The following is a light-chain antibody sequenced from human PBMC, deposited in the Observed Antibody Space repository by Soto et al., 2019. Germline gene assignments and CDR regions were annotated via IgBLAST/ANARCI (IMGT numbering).Light chain of an antibody. J-gene: IGKJ1*01. V-gene: IGKV4-1*01. Sequence: DIVMTQSPDSLAVSLGERATINCKSSQSVLYSANNMNYLAWYQRKPGQPPKLLIYWASTRQSGVPDRFSGSGSGTDFTLTINSLQAEDVAVYYCQQYSSNTPTFGQGTKLEIK. CDR1: QSVLYSANNMNY. CDR2: WAS. CDR3: QQYSSNTPT.